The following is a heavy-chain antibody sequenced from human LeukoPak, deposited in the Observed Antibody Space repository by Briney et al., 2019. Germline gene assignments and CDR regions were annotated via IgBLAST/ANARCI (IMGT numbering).Heavy chain of an antibody. V-gene: IGHV4-39*01. Sequence: SETLTLTCTASGGSISNTNLYRGCIRQPPGKGLQWIGTIYYSGSTYYNPSLKSRVSISVDTSKNQFSLKLSSVTAADTAVYYCAIQSKWKTLDYWGQGTLVTVSS. D-gene: IGHD1-1*01. CDR1: GGSISNTNLY. CDR3: AIQSKWKTLDY. CDR2: IYYSGST. J-gene: IGHJ4*02.